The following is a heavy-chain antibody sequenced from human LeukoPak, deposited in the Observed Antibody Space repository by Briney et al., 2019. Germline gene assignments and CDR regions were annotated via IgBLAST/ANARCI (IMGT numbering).Heavy chain of an antibody. Sequence: GASVKVSCKASGYTFTSYAMNWVRQAPGQGLEWMGWINTNTGNPTYAQGFTGRFVFSLDTSVSTAYLQISSLKAEDTAVYYCARVESGELATDFDYWGQGTLVTVSS. CDR1: GYTFTSYA. CDR3: ARVESGELATDFDY. CDR2: INTNTGNP. D-gene: IGHD1-26*01. J-gene: IGHJ4*02. V-gene: IGHV7-4-1*02.